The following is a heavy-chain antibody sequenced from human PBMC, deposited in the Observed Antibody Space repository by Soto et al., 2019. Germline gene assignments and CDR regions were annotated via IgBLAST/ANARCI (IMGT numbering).Heavy chain of an antibody. V-gene: IGHV6-1*01. CDR1: GDSVSGNSAA. D-gene: IGHD2-21*02. CDR2: TYYRSKWYN. J-gene: IGHJ6*02. Sequence: SQTLSLTCAISGDSVSGNSAAWNWIRQSPSRGLEWLGRTYYRSKWYNDYAVSVRSRITINPDTSRNQFSLQLNSVTPEDTAVYYCVRVRGRDRYYYYGMDVWGQGTTVTVSS. CDR3: VRVRGRDRYYYYGMDV.